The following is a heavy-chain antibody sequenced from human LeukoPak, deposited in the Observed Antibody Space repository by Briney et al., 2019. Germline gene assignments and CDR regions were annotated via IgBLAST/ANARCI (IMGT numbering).Heavy chain of an antibody. J-gene: IGHJ4*02. D-gene: IGHD6-13*01. CDR3: ARLQQGSWFSV. Sequence: GGSLGLSCAASGFTVSSNYMSWVRQAPGKGLEWVSVIYSGGSTYYADSVKGRFTISRDNSKNTLYLQMNSLRAEDTAVYYCARLQQGSWFSVWGQGTLVTVSS. CDR2: IYSGGST. CDR1: GFTVSSNY. V-gene: IGHV3-66*04.